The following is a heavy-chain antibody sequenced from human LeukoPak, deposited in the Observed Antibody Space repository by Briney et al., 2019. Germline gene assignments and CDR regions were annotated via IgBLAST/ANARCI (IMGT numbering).Heavy chain of an antibody. CDR1: GFTFSSYA. V-gene: IGHV3-30-3*01. J-gene: IGHJ4*02. CDR2: ISYDGSNY. D-gene: IGHD6-13*01. Sequence: GGSLRLSCTASGFTFSSYAMHWVRQAPGKGLEWVAVISYDGSNYWYAGSVKGRFTISRDNSKNTLYLQMNSLRAEDTAVFYCARDDVSGYSSSWYDYWGQGTLVTVSS. CDR3: ARDDVSGYSSSWYDY.